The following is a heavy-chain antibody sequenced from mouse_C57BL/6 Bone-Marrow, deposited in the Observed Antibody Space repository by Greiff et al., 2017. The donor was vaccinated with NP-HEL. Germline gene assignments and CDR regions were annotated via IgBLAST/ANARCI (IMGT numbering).Heavy chain of an antibody. CDR3: ARRGAFYYGNYVGY. V-gene: IGHV1-66*01. D-gene: IGHD2-1*01. CDR2: IYPGSGNT. CDR1: GYSFTSYY. Sequence: QVQLKQSGPELVKPGASVKISCKASGYSFTSYYIHWVKQRPGQGLEWIGWIYPGSGNTQYNEKFKGKATLTADTSSSTAYMQLSSLTSEDSAVYYCARRGAFYYGNYVGYWGKGTSVTGAS. J-gene: IGHJ4*01.